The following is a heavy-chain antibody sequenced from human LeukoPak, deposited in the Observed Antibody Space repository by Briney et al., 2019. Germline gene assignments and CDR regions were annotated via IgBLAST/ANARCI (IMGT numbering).Heavy chain of an antibody. CDR2: ISGSGGST. V-gene: IGHV3-23*01. CDR1: GFTFSSYA. CDR3: XXXXXXRAYYRDVAFDI. Sequence: GGSLRLSCAASGFTFSSYAMSWVRQAPGKGLEWVSAISGSGGSTYYADSVKGRFTISRDNSKNTLYLQMNSLRAEDTAVYYXXXXXXXRAYYRDVAFDIWGQGTMVTVSS. D-gene: IGHD3-10*01. J-gene: IGHJ3*02.